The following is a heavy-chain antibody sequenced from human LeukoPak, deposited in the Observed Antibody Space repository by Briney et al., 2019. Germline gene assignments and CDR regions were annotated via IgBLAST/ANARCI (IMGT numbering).Heavy chain of an antibody. CDR1: GGSFSGYY. J-gene: IGHJ5*02. D-gene: IGHD4-17*01. CDR3: ARHTVTTVGNWFDP. Sequence: SETLSLTCAVYGGSFSGYYWSWIRQPPGKGLEWIGEINHSGSTNYNPSLKSRVTISVDTSKNQFSLKLSSVTAADTAVYYCARHTVTTVGNWFDPWGQGTLVTVSS. V-gene: IGHV4-34*01. CDR2: INHSGST.